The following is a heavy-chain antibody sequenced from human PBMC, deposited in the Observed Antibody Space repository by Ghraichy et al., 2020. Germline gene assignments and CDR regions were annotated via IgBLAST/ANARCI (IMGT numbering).Heavy chain of an antibody. CDR3: ARSRDVVVPAAMDY. D-gene: IGHD2-2*01. CDR2: IIPIFGTA. J-gene: IGHJ4*02. CDR1: GGTFSSYA. Sequence: SVKVSCKASGGTFSSYAISWVRQAPGQGLEWMGGIIPIFGTANYAQKFQGRVTITADKSTSTAYMELSSLRSEDTAVYYCARSRDVVVPAAMDYWGQGTLVTVSS. V-gene: IGHV1-69*06.